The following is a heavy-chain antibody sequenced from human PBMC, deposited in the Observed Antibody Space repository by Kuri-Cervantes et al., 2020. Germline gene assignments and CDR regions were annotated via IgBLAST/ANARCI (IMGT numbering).Heavy chain of an antibody. CDR2: ISYDGSNK. D-gene: IGHD1-14*01. Sequence: GESLKISCAASGFTFSSYGMHWVRQAPGKGLEWVAVISYDGSNKYYADSVKGRFTTSRDNSKNTLYLQMNSLRAEDTAVYYCARDIRRFYGMDVWGQGTTVTVSS. CDR3: ARDIRRFYGMDV. J-gene: IGHJ6*02. CDR1: GFTFSSYG. V-gene: IGHV3-30*03.